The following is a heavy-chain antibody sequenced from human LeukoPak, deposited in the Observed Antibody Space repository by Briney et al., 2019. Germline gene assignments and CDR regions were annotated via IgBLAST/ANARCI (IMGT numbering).Heavy chain of an antibody. Sequence: SVKVSCKASGGTFSRYAIRWVRQAPGQGLEWVGGIIPIFGTAKYAQKFQGRVTITADEFTSTAYMELRSPRSTDTDVYYCARSSLYSDYDEDYWGQGTLVTVSS. CDR3: ARSSLYSDYDEDY. J-gene: IGHJ4*02. CDR1: GGTFSRYA. D-gene: IGHD5-12*01. CDR2: IIPIFGTA. V-gene: IGHV1-69*13.